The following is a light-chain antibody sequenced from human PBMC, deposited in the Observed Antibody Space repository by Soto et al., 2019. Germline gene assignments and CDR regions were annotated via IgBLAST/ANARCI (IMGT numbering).Light chain of an antibody. J-gene: IGKJ1*01. V-gene: IGKV1-39*01. CDR1: QSISSY. CDR3: QQSYSTPSRT. CDR2: AAS. Sequence: DIQMTQAPSSLSASLGDRVTITCRASQSISSYLNWYQQKPGKAPLLLIYAASSLQSGVPSRFGGSGCGTDFTLTISSPQPDDFATYYCQQSYSTPSRTFGQGTMVEIK.